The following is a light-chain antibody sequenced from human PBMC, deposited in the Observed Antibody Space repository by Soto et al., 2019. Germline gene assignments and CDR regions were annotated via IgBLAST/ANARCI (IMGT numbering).Light chain of an antibody. V-gene: IGKV1-5*03. J-gene: IGKJ1*01. Sequence: DIQMTQSPSTLSASVGDRVTITCRASQSISEWLAWSQQKPGKAPKILIHTASSLQSGVPSRFSVSGSGTEFTLTISSLQPYDCATYYCQQYNTYWTFGQGTRVEIK. CDR3: QQYNTYWT. CDR1: QSISEW. CDR2: TAS.